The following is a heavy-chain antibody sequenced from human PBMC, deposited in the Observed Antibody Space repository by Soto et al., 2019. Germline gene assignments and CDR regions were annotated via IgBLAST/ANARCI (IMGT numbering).Heavy chain of an antibody. CDR1: GFTFTNAW. J-gene: IGHJ4*02. Sequence: EVQLVESGGDLVKPGGSLRLSCAASGFTFTNAWMTWVRQAPGKGLEWVGRIKSKSDGGTADYAAPVKGRFTISRDDSGNTLYLQLNSLKTDDTAVYFCTTDTGNSGWYNYFDHWGQGTLVTVSS. V-gene: IGHV3-15*05. CDR2: IKSKSDGGTA. CDR3: TTDTGNSGWYNYFDH. D-gene: IGHD6-19*01.